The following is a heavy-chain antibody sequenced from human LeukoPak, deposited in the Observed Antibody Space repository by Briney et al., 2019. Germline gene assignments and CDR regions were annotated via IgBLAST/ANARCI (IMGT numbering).Heavy chain of an antibody. Sequence: ASVKVSCKVSGYTLTELSMHWVRQAPGKGLEWMGGFDPEDGETIYAQKFQGRVTMTEDTSTDTAYMELSSLRSEDTAVYYCATVKYYYDSSGYNFDYWGQGTLVTVPS. CDR1: GYTLTELS. V-gene: IGHV1-24*01. D-gene: IGHD3-22*01. J-gene: IGHJ4*02. CDR2: FDPEDGET. CDR3: ATVKYYYDSSGYNFDY.